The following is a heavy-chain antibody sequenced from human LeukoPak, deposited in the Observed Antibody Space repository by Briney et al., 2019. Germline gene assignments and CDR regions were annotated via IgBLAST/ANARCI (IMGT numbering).Heavy chain of an antibody. Sequence: SETLSLTCTVSGGSISSYYWSWIRRPPGKGLEWVGYIYYSGSTNYNPSLKSRVTISVDTSKNQFSLKLNSVTAADTAVYYCARSGVLLWFGELSWWFDPWGQGTLVTVSS. CDR2: IYYSGST. CDR3: ARSGVLLWFGELSWWFDP. J-gene: IGHJ5*02. CDR1: GGSISSYY. D-gene: IGHD3-10*01. V-gene: IGHV4-59*01.